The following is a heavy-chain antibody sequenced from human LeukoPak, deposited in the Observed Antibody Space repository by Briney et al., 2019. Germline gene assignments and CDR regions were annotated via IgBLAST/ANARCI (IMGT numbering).Heavy chain of an antibody. J-gene: IGHJ4*02. CDR1: GGSFRGYY. V-gene: IGHV4-34*01. CDR3: ARGSGWHRLDY. D-gene: IGHD6-19*01. CDR2: INHSGST. Sequence: PAETLSLXCAVYGGSFRGYYWSWVRQPPGKGLEGVGEINHSGSTNYNPSLKSRVTISVDTSKNQFSLKLSSVTAADTAVYYCARGSGWHRLDYRGQGTLVTVSS.